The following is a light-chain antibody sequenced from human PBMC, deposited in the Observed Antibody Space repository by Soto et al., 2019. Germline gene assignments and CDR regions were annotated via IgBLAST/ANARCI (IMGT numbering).Light chain of an antibody. J-gene: IGKJ2*01. CDR1: QSISTF. Sequence: DIQMTQSPSSLSASVGDRVTITCRASQSISTFPNWYQQKSGKAPKLLIYAASSLVDGVPSRFSGSGSGTDFTLTISSLQPEDFATYYCQQSYSPPYSYGRGTKLEIK. CDR3: QQSYSPPYS. CDR2: AAS. V-gene: IGKV1-39*01.